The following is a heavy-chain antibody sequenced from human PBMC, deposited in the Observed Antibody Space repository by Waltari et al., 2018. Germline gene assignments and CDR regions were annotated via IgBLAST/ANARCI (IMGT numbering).Heavy chain of an antibody. CDR3: ARGGYYDRGIDYFDY. J-gene: IGHJ4*02. D-gene: IGHD3-22*01. CDR2: ISSSGSRI. V-gene: IGHV3-48*04. CDR1: GFSFSKYS. Sequence: EVQLVESGGGLVQPGGSLRLSCAASGFSFSKYSMDWVRQAPGKGLEWVSYISSSGSRIYYADSVKGRFIISRDNAKNSLYLQMNSQRVEDTAVYYCARGGYYDRGIDYFDYWGQGTVVAVSS.